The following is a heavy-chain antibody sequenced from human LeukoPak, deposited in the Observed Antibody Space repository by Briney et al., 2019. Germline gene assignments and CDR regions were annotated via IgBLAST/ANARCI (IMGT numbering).Heavy chain of an antibody. Sequence: LPGGSLRLSCAASGFTFSSYAMSWVRQAPGKGLEWVSAISGSGGSTYNADSVKGRFTISRGNSKNTLYLQMNSLRAEDTAVYYCAKDRSSSWYARDDYWGQGTLVTVSS. J-gene: IGHJ4*02. D-gene: IGHD6-13*01. CDR2: ISGSGGST. V-gene: IGHV3-23*01. CDR3: AKDRSSSWYARDDY. CDR1: GFTFSSYA.